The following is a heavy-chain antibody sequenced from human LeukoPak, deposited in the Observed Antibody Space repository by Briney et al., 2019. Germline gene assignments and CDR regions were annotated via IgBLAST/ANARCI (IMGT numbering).Heavy chain of an antibody. V-gene: IGHV4-4*07. CDR1: GGSISSYY. Sequence: SETLSLTCTVSGGSISSYYWSWIRQPAGKGLEWIGRIYTSGSTNYNPSLNSRVTMSVDTSKNQLSLKLSSVTAADTAVYYCATGGRYGEEDWFDPWGQGTLVTVSS. CDR2: IYTSGST. J-gene: IGHJ5*02. D-gene: IGHD4-17*01. CDR3: ATGGRYGEEDWFDP.